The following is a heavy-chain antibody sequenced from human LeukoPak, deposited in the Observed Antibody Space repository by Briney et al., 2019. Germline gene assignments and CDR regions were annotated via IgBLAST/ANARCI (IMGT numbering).Heavy chain of an antibody. CDR3: ARDQFSGSYYGFY. J-gene: IGHJ4*02. CDR2: INAGNGNT. D-gene: IGHD1-26*01. V-gene: IGHV1-3*01. Sequence: ASVNVSCKASGYTFTSYAMHWVRQAAGQRLEGMGWINAGNGNTKYSQKFQGRVTITRDTSASTAYMELSSLRSEDTAVYYCARDQFSGSYYGFYWGQGTLVTVSS. CDR1: GYTFTSYA.